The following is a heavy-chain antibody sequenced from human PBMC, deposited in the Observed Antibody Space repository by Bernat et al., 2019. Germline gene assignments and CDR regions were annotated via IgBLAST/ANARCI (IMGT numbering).Heavy chain of an antibody. Sequence: QVQLQQWGAELLKPSETLSLTCAVYGGPFSGYYWSWIRQPPGKGLEWIGEINLSGSTNYNPSLKSRVTISVDTSKSQFSLELSSVTAADTAVYYCARDLHYYDSSGYWRAIDIWGQGTMVTVSS. J-gene: IGHJ3*02. CDR2: INLSGST. CDR1: GGPFSGYY. D-gene: IGHD3-22*01. V-gene: IGHV4-34*01. CDR3: ARDLHYYDSSGYWRAIDI.